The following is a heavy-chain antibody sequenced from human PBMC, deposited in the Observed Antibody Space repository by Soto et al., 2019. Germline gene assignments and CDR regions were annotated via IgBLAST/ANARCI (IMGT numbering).Heavy chain of an antibody. Sequence: EVQLLESGGGLVQPGGSLRLSCAASGFTFSTYSMSWVRQAPGKGLEWVSAISGSGGSTYYADSVKGRFTISRDNSKNTLYLQMNSLRAEDPAVDYCAKADTAMVPVAYGGQGTLVPVSS. CDR1: GFTFSTYS. CDR3: AKADTAMVPVAY. V-gene: IGHV3-23*01. CDR2: ISGSGGST. D-gene: IGHD5-18*01. J-gene: IGHJ4*02.